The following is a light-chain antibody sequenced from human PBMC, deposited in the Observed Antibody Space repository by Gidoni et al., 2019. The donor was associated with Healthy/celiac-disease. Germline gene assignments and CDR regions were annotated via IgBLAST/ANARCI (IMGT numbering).Light chain of an antibody. V-gene: IGKV1-39*01. CDR2: AAS. CDR1: QSISSY. Sequence: DIQMTQSPSSLSASVGDRVTITCRASQSISSYLNWYQQKPGKAPKLLIYAASSLQSGVPSRFSSSGAGTDFTLTISSRQPEDFATYYCQQSYSTPRFTFGPGTKVDIK. CDR3: QQSYSTPRFT. J-gene: IGKJ3*01.